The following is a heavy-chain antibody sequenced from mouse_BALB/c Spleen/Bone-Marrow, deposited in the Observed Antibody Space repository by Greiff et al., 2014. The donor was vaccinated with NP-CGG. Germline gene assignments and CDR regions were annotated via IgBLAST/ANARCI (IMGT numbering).Heavy chain of an antibody. Sequence: QVQLQQSGPELVKPGASVRISCKASGYTFTSYYIHWVMQRPGQGLEWIGWIYPGNVNTKYNEKFKGKATLTADKSSSTAYMQLSSLTSEDSAVYFCARERRSRAMDYWGQGTSVTVSS. CDR3: ARERRSRAMDY. V-gene: IGHV1S56*01. J-gene: IGHJ4*01. CDR2: IYPGNVNT. CDR1: GYTFTSYY.